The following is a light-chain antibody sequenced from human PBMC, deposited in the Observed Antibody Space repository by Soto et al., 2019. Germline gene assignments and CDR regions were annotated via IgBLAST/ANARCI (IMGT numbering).Light chain of an antibody. CDR2: GAS. Sequence: EIVLTQSPGTLSLSQGARTTLFCRASQSVSSSHLVWYQQKPGQAPRLLIYGASTRATGIPDRFSGSGSGTDFTLTITSLEPEDFAVYYCQQFSTFGQGTRLEIK. CDR1: QSVSSSH. CDR3: QQFST. J-gene: IGKJ5*01. V-gene: IGKV3-20*01.